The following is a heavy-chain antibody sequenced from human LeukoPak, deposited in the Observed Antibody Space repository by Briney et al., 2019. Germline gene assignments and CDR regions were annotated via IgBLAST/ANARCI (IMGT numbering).Heavy chain of an antibody. D-gene: IGHD5-12*01. V-gene: IGHV3-7*03. CDR1: GFTFSNYW. CDR3: AKGAGYDLRAVDIDY. J-gene: IGHJ4*02. CDR2: IKQDGSEK. Sequence: GGSLRLSCAASGFTFSNYWMSWVRQAPGKGLEWVATIKQDGSEKYYVDSVKGRFTISRDNAKNSLYLQMNSLRAEDTALYYCAKGAGYDLRAVDIDYWGQGTLVTVSS.